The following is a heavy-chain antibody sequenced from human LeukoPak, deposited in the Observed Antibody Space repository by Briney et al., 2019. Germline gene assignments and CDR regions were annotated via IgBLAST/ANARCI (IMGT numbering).Heavy chain of an antibody. V-gene: IGHV4-59*01. CDR1: GGSFSGYY. D-gene: IGHD3-16*01. Sequence: PSETLSLTCAVYGGSFSGYYWSWIRQPPGKGLEWIGYIYYSGSTNYNPSLKSRVTISVDTSKNQFSLKLSSVTAADTAVYYCASTRPAIMITFGGVTPWYFDLWGRGTLVTVSS. J-gene: IGHJ2*01. CDR2: IYYSGST. CDR3: ASTRPAIMITFGGVTPWYFDL.